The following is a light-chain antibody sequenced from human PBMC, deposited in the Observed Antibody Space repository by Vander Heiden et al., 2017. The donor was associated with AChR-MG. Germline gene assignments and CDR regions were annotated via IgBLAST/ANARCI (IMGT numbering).Light chain of an antibody. Sequence: IVLTQSPATLSLTPGERATLSCRASQRVSNYLAWYQHKPGQAPRLLIYDASKRAPVIPARFSGSWSGTDFTLTISSLEPEDFAVYYCQLRSNGPIHSFGQGTKLEFK. CDR3: QLRSNGPIHS. CDR1: QRVSNY. CDR2: DAS. J-gene: IGKJ2*01. V-gene: IGKV3-11*01.